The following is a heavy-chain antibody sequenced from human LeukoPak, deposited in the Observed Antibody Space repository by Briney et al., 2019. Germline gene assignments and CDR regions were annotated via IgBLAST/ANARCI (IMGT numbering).Heavy chain of an antibody. D-gene: IGHD1-1*01. Sequence: PSETLSRNCTVSAGSISSYYWSWIRQPPGKGLEWIGYIYYSGSTNYNPSLKSRITISVDTSKNQFPLKPSSVTAADTAVYYCARVPNPKGVSGFDLWGQGTLVTVSS. CDR2: IYYSGST. J-gene: IGHJ5*02. CDR3: ARVPNPKGVSGFDL. V-gene: IGHV4-59*01. CDR1: AGSISSYY.